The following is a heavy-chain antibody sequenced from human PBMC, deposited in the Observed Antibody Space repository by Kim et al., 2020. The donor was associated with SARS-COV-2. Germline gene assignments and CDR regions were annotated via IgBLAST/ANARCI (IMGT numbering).Heavy chain of an antibody. CDR3: ARPRTAAAWDAFDT. CDR1: GYTFLDYG. D-gene: IGHD6-25*01. Sequence: SVKVSCKTSGYTFLDYGISWMRQAPGQGLEWMGWINPYNDNTKYEQRLQGRVTMTTDRSTSTVYLELRSLRPDDTAVYFCARPRTAAAWDAFDTWGQGTKVTVSS. V-gene: IGHV1-18*01. J-gene: IGHJ3*02. CDR2: INPYNDNT.